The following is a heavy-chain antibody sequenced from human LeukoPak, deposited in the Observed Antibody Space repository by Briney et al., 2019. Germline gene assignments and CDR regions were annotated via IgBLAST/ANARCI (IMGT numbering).Heavy chain of an antibody. CDR1: GGSISSHTYY. D-gene: IGHD2/OR15-2a*01. CDR2: IYYTGST. Sequence: SETLSLTCTVSGGSISSHTYYWVGIRQPPGKGLEWIGSIYYTGSTFYNPSLKSRVTISVDTSKNQFSMKLSSVTAADAAVYFGAREWTTWGAFDIWGQGTMVTVSS. J-gene: IGHJ3*02. CDR3: AREWTTWGAFDI. V-gene: IGHV4-39*07.